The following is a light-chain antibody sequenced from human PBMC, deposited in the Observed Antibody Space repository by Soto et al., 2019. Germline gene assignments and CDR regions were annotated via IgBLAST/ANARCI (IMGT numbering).Light chain of an antibody. CDR3: CSYAGSSTLGV. CDR1: SSDVGSYNL. CDR2: EGS. J-gene: IGLJ2*01. Sequence: QSVLTQPASVSGSPGQSITISCTGTSSDVGSYNLVSWYQQHPGKAPKLRIYEGSKRPSGVSNRFSGSKSGNTASLTISGLQAEVEADYYCCSYAGSSTLGVFGGGTKLTV. V-gene: IGLV2-23*01.